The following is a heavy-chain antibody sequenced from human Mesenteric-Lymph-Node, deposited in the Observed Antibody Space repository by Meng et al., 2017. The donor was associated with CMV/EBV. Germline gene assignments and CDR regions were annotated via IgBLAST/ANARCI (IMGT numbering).Heavy chain of an antibody. CDR3: ARQYSSGWYYFDS. CDR1: GVSISSYY. V-gene: IGHV4-59*01. J-gene: IGHJ4*02. D-gene: IGHD6-19*01. Sequence: SETLSLTCTVSGVSISSYYWNWIRQPPGKGLEWIGYIYHTGTTNYNPSLKSRVTISVDTSKNQFSLKLSSVTAADTAVYYCARQYSSGWYYFDSWGQGTLVTVSS. CDR2: IYHTGTT.